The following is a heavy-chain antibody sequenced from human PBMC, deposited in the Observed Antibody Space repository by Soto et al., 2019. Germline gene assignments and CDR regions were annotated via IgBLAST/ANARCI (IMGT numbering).Heavy chain of an antibody. CDR2: INTAGTT. D-gene: IGHD3-9*01. CDR1: GFTFSTYA. CDR3: ARDWFEDS. J-gene: IGHJ4*02. V-gene: IGHV3-23*01. Sequence: EVQLLESGGGLVQPGGSLTLSCAASGFTFSTYAMTWVRQAPGKGLDWVSAINTAGTTYYADSVKGRFSISRDNAKNILFLQMNGLRVDETAVYYCARDWFEDSWGQGTLVPVSS.